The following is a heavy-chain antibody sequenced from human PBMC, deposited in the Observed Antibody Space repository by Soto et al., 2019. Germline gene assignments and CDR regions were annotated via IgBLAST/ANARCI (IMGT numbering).Heavy chain of an antibody. V-gene: IGHV3-74*01. D-gene: IGHD1-26*01. CDR2: INSDGSTT. J-gene: IGHJ4*02. CDR3: ANFYSGSYSTY. Sequence: PGGSLKLCCASSGFTLSYCEMHWVRQAPGKGLVWVSRINSDGSTTNYADSVKGRFTISRDNAKNTLYLEMNSLRVEDTAVYYCANFYSGSYSTYWGQGTLVTVSS. CDR1: GFTLSYCE.